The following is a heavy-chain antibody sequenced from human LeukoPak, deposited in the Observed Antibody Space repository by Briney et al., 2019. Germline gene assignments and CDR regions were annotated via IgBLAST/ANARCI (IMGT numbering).Heavy chain of an antibody. CDR3: ARVGSYWLLSSWFDP. CDR2: IIPIFGTA. D-gene: IGHD3-9*01. CDR1: GGTFSSYA. V-gene: IGHV1-69*05. J-gene: IGHJ5*02. Sequence: SVKVSCKASGGTFSSYAISWVRQAPGQGLEWMGGIIPIFGTANYAQKFQGRVTITTDESTSTAYMELSSLRSEDTAVYYCARVGSYWLLSSWFDPWGQGTLVTASS.